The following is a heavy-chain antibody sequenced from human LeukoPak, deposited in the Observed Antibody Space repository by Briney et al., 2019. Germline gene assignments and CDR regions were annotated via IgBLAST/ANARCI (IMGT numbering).Heavy chain of an antibody. Sequence: PGGSLRLSCAASGFTFSSYWMSWVRQAPGKGLEWVANIKQDGSEKYYVDSVKGRFTISRGNAKNSLYLQMNSLRAEDTAVYYCAKEFSVQLWLEGTFDYWGQGTLVTVSS. J-gene: IGHJ4*02. D-gene: IGHD5-18*01. CDR1: GFTFSSYW. V-gene: IGHV3-7*03. CDR2: IKQDGSEK. CDR3: AKEFSVQLWLEGTFDY.